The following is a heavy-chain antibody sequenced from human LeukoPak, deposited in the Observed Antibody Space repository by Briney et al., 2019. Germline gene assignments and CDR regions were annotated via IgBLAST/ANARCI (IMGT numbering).Heavy chain of an antibody. Sequence: GGSLRLSCAASGFTFSDYYMTWIRQAPGKGLEWVSYISNSGSTIYYADSVKGRFTISRDNAKNSLYLQMNSLRAEDTAVYYCARALYSYGSKAFDYWGQGTLVTVSS. J-gene: IGHJ4*02. D-gene: IGHD5-18*01. CDR3: ARALYSYGSKAFDY. V-gene: IGHV3-11*04. CDR1: GFTFSDYY. CDR2: ISNSGSTI.